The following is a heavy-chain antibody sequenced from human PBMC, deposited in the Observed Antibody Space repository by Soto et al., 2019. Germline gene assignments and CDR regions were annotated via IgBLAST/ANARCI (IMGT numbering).Heavy chain of an antibody. CDR2: ISYDGSNK. CDR3: AKGNDYGDYAAFDI. D-gene: IGHD4-17*01. J-gene: IGHJ3*02. V-gene: IGHV3-30*18. Sequence: LRLSFAASGFTFSSYGMHWVRQAPGKGLEWVAVISYDGSNKYYADSVKGRFTISRDNSKNTLYLQMNSLRAEDTAVYYCAKGNDYGDYAAFDIWGQGTMVTVSS. CDR1: GFTFSSYG.